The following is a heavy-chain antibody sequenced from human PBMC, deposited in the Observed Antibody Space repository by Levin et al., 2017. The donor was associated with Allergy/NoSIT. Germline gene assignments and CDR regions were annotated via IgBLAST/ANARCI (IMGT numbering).Heavy chain of an antibody. V-gene: IGHV3-30-3*01. D-gene: IGHD3-10*01. CDR1: GFTFSSYA. CDR2: ISYDGSNK. CDR3: ARLLPSFDY. J-gene: IGHJ4*02. Sequence: GGSLRLSCAASGFTFSSYAMHWVRQAPGKGLEWVAVISYDGSNKYYADSVKGRFTISRDNSKNTLYLQMNSLRAEDTAVYYCARLLPSFDYWGQGTLVTVSS.